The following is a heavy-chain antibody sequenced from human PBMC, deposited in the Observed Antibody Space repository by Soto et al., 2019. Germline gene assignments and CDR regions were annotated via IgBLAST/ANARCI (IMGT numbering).Heavy chain of an antibody. CDR1: GFTVSSNY. Sequence: GGSLRLSCAASGFTVSSNYMSWVRQAPGKGLEWVSVIYSGGSTYYADSVKGRFTISRDNSKNTLYLQMNSLRAEDTAVYYCARDSGGSYLGWFDPWGQGTLVTVSS. CDR2: IYSGGST. J-gene: IGHJ5*02. CDR3: ARDSGGSYLGWFDP. D-gene: IGHD1-26*01. V-gene: IGHV3-53*01.